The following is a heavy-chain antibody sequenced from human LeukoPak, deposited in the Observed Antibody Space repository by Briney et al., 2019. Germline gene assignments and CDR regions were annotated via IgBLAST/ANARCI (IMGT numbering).Heavy chain of an antibody. J-gene: IGHJ6*02. V-gene: IGHV1-18*01. CDR1: GYTFTSYG. CDR3: ARGATLYYYYYGMDV. Sequence: GASVKVSCKASGYTFTSYGISWVRQAPGQGLEWMGWISAYNGNTNYAQKLQGRVTMTTDTSTSTAYMELRSLRSDDTAVYDCARGATLYYYYYGMDVWGQGTTVTVSS. CDR2: ISAYNGNT. D-gene: IGHD1-1*01.